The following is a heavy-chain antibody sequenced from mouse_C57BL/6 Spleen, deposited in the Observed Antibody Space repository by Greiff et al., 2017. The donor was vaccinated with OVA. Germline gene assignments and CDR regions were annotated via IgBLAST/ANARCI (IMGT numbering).Heavy chain of an antibody. Sequence: QVQLQQSGAELVRPGASVTLSCKASGYTFTDYEMHWVKQTPVHGLEWIGAIDPETGGTAYNQKFKGKAILTADKSSRTAYMELRSLTSEDSAVYYCTRSGYGYDWVPFADWGQGTLVTVSA. CDR2: IDPETGGT. V-gene: IGHV1-15*01. CDR3: TRSGYGYDWVPFAD. J-gene: IGHJ3*01. D-gene: IGHD2-2*01. CDR1: GYTFTDYE.